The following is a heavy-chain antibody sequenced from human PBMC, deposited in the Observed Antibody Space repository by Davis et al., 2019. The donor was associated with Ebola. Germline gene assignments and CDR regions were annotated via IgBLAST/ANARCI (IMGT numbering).Heavy chain of an antibody. V-gene: IGHV1-18*04. CDR1: GYTFTSYG. J-gene: IGHJ4*02. D-gene: IGHD3-22*01. Sequence: ASVTVSCKASGYTFTSYGLCWVRQAPGQGLEWMGWISAYNGNTNYAQKLQGRVTMTTDTSTRTAYMELRSLRSDDTAVYYFARVFTMIVVGQFDYWGQGTLVTVSS. CDR3: ARVFTMIVVGQFDY. CDR2: ISAYNGNT.